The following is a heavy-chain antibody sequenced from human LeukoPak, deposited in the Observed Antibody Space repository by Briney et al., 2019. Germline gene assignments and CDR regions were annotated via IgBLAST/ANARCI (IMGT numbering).Heavy chain of an antibody. CDR1: GGTFSSYA. Sequence: SVKVSCKASGGTFSSYAISWVRQAPGQGLEWMGGIIPIFGTANYAQKFQGRVTMTEDTSTDTAYMELSSLRSEDTAAYYCATRNRGVDLDYWGQGTLVTVSS. CDR2: IIPIFGTA. CDR3: ATRNRGVDLDY. V-gene: IGHV1-69*06. J-gene: IGHJ4*02. D-gene: IGHD2-15*01.